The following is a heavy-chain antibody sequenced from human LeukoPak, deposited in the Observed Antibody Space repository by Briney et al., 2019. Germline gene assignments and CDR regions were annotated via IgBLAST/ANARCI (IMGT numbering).Heavy chain of an antibody. CDR3: AKEENGYYGMDV. D-gene: IGHD1-1*01. Sequence: QPGGSLRPSRAASGFTFSSYAMSWVRQAPGKGLEWVSAISGIGGSTYYADYVKGRFTISRDNSKNTLYLQMNSLRAEDTDVYDCAKEENGYYGMDVWGQGTTVTVSS. CDR1: GFTFSSYA. J-gene: IGHJ6*02. V-gene: IGHV3-23*01. CDR2: ISGIGGST.